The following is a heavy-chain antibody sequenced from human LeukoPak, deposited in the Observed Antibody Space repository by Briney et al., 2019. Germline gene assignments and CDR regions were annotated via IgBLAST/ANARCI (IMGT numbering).Heavy chain of an antibody. CDR1: GGSISSSSYY. Sequence: ATLSLTCTVSGGSISSSSYYWGWIRPPPGKGLEWIGSIYYSGSTYYNPSLKRRVTISVDTSKNQFSLKLSSVTAADTAVYYCARQSILGYCSSTSCYGLRGWFDPWGQGALVTVSS. J-gene: IGHJ5*02. CDR3: ARQSILGYCSSTSCYGLRGWFDP. D-gene: IGHD2-2*01. V-gene: IGHV4-39*01. CDR2: IYYSGST.